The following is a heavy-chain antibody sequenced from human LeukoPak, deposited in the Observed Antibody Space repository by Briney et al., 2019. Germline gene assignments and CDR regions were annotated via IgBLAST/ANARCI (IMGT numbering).Heavy chain of an antibody. V-gene: IGHV1-8*01. Sequence: ASVKVPCKASGYTFTSYDINWVRQATGQGLEWMGWMNPNSGNTGYAQKFQGRVTMTRNTSISTAYMELSSLRSEDTAVYYCARASAATYYYDSSGDYWGQGTLVTVS. CDR1: GYTFTSYD. CDR2: MNPNSGNT. J-gene: IGHJ4*02. CDR3: ARASAATYYYDSSGDY. D-gene: IGHD3-22*01.